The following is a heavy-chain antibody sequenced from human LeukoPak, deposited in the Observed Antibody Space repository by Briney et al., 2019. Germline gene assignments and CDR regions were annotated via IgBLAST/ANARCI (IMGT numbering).Heavy chain of an antibody. D-gene: IGHD3-22*01. J-gene: IGHJ5*02. CDR2: IYSGGST. V-gene: IGHV3-66*01. CDR1: GFTVSSNY. CDR3: ARCYYDSSGPYFAA. Sequence: GGSLRLSCAASGFTVSSNYMSWVRQAPGKGLEWVSVIYSGGSTYYADSVKGRFTISRDNSKNTLYLQMNSLRAEDTAVYYCARCYYDSSGPYFAAWGQGTLVTVTS.